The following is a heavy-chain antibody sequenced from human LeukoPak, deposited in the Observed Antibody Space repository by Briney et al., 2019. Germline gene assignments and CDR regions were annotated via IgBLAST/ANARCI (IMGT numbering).Heavy chain of an antibody. V-gene: IGHV3-23*01. CDR3: AKGPLDYIHGTHYFDY. CDR2: ISGSGGST. J-gene: IGHJ4*02. Sequence: WGSLRLSCAASGFTFSSYGMSWVRQAPGKGPEWVSAISGSGGSTHYADSVKGRFTISRDNSKNTLYLQMNSLRAEDTAVYYCAKGPLDYIHGTHYFDYWGQGTLVTVSS. D-gene: IGHD4-11*01. CDR1: GFTFSSYG.